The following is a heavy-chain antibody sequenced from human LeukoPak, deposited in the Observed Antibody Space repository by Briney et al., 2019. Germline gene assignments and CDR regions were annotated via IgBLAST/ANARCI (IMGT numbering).Heavy chain of an antibody. CDR1: GGSISNYY. J-gene: IGHJ4*02. CDR3: ARGGSYLGHCDY. D-gene: IGHD1-26*01. Sequence: KPSETLSLTCTVSGGSISNYYWSWIRQPPGKGLEWIGYIYDGGSTNYNPSLKSRVTISVDTSKNKFSLKLSSVTAADTAVYYCARGGSYLGHCDYWGQGSLVTVSS. V-gene: IGHV4-59*01. CDR2: IYDGGST.